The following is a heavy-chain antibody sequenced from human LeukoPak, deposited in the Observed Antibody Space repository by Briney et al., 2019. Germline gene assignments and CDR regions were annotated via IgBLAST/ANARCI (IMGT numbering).Heavy chain of an antibody. CDR3: AKDQARTTPSAFDY. CDR1: GFTFSSYG. CDR2: IRYDGSNK. V-gene: IGHV3-30*02. D-gene: IGHD4-17*01. J-gene: IGHJ4*02. Sequence: GGSLRLSCAASGFTFSSYGMHWVRQAPGKGLEWVAFIRYDGSNKYYADSVKGRFTISRDNAKNSLFLQMNSLRAEDTAVYYCAKDQARTTPSAFDYWGQGTLVTVSS.